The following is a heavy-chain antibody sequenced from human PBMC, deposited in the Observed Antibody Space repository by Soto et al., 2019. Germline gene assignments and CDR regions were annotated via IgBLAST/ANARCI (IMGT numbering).Heavy chain of an antibody. CDR1: GXTFSSYR. CDR2: ISSSSSYI. Sequence: GSLRLSSAASGXTFSSYRMNWVRQAPGKGLELVSSISSSSSYIYYADSVKGRFKIYRDNAKNSLYLQMNSLRAEDTAVYYCARLGGYCSGGSCPYGMGVWGQGTTGTVSS. J-gene: IGHJ6*02. D-gene: IGHD2-15*01. CDR3: ARLGGYCSGGSCPYGMGV. V-gene: IGHV3-21*01.